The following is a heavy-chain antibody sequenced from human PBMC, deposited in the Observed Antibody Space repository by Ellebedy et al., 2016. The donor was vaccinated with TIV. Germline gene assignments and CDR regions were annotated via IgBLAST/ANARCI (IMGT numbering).Heavy chain of an antibody. V-gene: IGHV3-23*01. Sequence: PGGSLRLSCAASGFTFSSYAMSWVRQAPGKGLEWVSGISGSGGRTYYADSVKGRSTISRDNSKNTLYLQMNSLRSEDTAVYYCARRFTSGYSSSWYEYWGQGTLVTVSS. J-gene: IGHJ4*02. CDR1: GFTFSSYA. CDR3: ARRFTSGYSSSWYEY. D-gene: IGHD6-13*01. CDR2: ISGSGGRT.